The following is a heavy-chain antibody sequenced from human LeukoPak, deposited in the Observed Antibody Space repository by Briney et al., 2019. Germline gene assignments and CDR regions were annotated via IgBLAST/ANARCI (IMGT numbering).Heavy chain of an antibody. D-gene: IGHD6-13*01. CDR2: INHSGST. CDR1: GESFSDYY. Sequence: PSETLSLTCAVYGESFSDYYWSWIRQPPGKGLEWIGEINHSGSTNYSPSLKSRVTISVDTSKNQFSLKVSSVTAADTAVYYCARPMVLIAAAGKGFDYWGQGTLVTVSS. V-gene: IGHV4-34*01. CDR3: ARPMVLIAAAGKGFDY. J-gene: IGHJ4*02.